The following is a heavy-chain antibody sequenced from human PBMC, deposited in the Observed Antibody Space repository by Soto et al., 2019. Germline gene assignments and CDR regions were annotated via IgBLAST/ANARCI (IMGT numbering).Heavy chain of an antibody. Sequence: ASVKVSCKASGGTFSSYAISWVRQAPGQGLEWMGGIIPIFGTANYEQKFQGRVTITADESTSTAYMELSSLRSEDTAVYYCARGYPIRAADGAYYYYGMDVWGQGTTVTVSS. CDR1: GGTFSSYA. CDR2: IIPIFGTA. V-gene: IGHV1-69*13. J-gene: IGHJ6*02. CDR3: ARGYPIRAADGAYYYYGMDV. D-gene: IGHD6-13*01.